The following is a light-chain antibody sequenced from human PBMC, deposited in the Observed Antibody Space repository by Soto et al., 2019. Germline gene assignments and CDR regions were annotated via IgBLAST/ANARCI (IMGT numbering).Light chain of an antibody. Sequence: QSVLTQPPSASGTPGQRATISCSGSSSNIGSNYVYWYQQLPGTAPKLLIYRNNQRPSGVPDRFSGSKSGTSASLAISGLRSEDEADYYCAAWDDSLSVYVVFGGGTKLTVL. J-gene: IGLJ2*01. CDR3: AAWDDSLSVYVV. CDR2: RNN. CDR1: SSNIGSNY. V-gene: IGLV1-47*01.